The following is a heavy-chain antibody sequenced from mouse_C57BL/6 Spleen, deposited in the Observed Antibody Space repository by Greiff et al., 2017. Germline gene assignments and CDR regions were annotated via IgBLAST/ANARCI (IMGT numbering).Heavy chain of an antibody. Sequence: VHLVEPGAELVKPGASVKISCKASGYAFSSYWMNWVKQRPGKGLEWIGQIYPGDGDTNYNGKFKGKATLTADKSSSTAYMQLSSLTSEDSAVYFCARDTTVVATGYWYFDVWGTGTTVTVSS. CDR1: GYAFSSYW. CDR2: IYPGDGDT. D-gene: IGHD1-1*01. CDR3: ARDTTVVATGYWYFDV. V-gene: IGHV1-80*01. J-gene: IGHJ1*03.